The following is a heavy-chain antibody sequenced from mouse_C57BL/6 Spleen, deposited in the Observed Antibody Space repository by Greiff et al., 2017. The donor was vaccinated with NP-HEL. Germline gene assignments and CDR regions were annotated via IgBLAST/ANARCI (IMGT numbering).Heavy chain of an antibody. D-gene: IGHD2-5*01. V-gene: IGHV14-4*01. J-gene: IGHJ3*01. CDR2: IDPENGDT. CDR3: IPSYSNYVGFAY. Sequence: EVQLQESGAELVRPGASVKLSCTASGFNIKDDYMHWVKQRPEQGLEWIGWIDPENGDTEYASKFQGKATITADTSSNTAYLQLSSLTSEDTAVYYCIPSYSNYVGFAYWGQGTLVTVSA. CDR1: GFNIKDDY.